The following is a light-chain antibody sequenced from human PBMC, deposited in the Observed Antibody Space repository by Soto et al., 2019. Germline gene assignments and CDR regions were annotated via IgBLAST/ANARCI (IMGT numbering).Light chain of an antibody. CDR2: DDS. V-gene: IGLV3-21*02. Sequence: SYELTQPPSVSVAPGQTARITCGGNNIGSKSVHWYQQKAGQAPVLVVHDDSDRPSGMPERFSGSNSGNTATLTISSVAVGDEADYYCQVWDSISDMGVFGTGTKLTVL. J-gene: IGLJ1*01. CDR1: NIGSKS. CDR3: QVWDSISDMGV.